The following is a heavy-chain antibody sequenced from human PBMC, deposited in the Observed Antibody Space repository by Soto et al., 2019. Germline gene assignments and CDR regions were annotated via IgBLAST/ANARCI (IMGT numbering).Heavy chain of an antibody. CDR1: GGSVSSGVYY. V-gene: IGHV4-61*08. D-gene: IGHD2-15*01. CDR3: ARVAIVVIQIRAGDAFDI. J-gene: IGHJ3*02. Sequence: QVQLQESGPGLVKPSETLSLTCTVSGGSVSSGVYYWSWVRQPPGKGLEWIGYIYYSGSTNNNPSRKSRVTISVDTSKNQFSLKRSSVTDADTAVYYCARVAIVVIQIRAGDAFDIWGQGTMVTVSS. CDR2: IYYSGST.